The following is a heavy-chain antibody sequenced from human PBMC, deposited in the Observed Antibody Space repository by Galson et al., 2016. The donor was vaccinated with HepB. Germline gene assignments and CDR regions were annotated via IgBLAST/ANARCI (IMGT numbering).Heavy chain of an antibody. CDR2: FYSSGKT. Sequence: SLRLSCAASGFTFSNYAMSWVRQAPGKGLEWVSVFYSSGKTAHADSVEGRFTVSRDTSKNMLYLQMNSLRAEDTAVYYCGTESYLKGHSIVVAAPSQTWGRGTLVTVSS. CDR3: GTESYLKGHSIVVAAPSQT. D-gene: IGHD2-15*01. V-gene: IGHV3-23*03. J-gene: IGHJ5*02. CDR1: GFTFSNYA.